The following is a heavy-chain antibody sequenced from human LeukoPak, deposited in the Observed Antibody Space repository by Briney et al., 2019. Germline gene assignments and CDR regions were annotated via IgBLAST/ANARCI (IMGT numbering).Heavy chain of an antibody. CDR3: ARHRSGAFDY. J-gene: IGHJ4*02. CDR2: IWSDASNK. Sequence: GGCLRPSCAASGFTFSRYGMHWVRQAPGKGLEWVAIIWSDASNKYYADSVKGRFTISRDNSKNTLFLQINSLTAEDTAVYYCARHRSGAFDYWGQGSLVTVSS. CDR1: GFTFSRYG. D-gene: IGHD3-10*01. V-gene: IGHV3-33*01.